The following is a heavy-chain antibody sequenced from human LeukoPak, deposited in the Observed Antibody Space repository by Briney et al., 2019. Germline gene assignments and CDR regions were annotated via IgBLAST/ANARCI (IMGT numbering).Heavy chain of an antibody. CDR1: GGSISSYY. Sequence: SETLSLTCTVSGGSISSYYWSWIRQPPGKGLEWIGYIYTSGSTNYNPSLKSRVTISVDTSKNQFSLKLSSVTAADTAVYYCAGYYYDSSGYLGYYYYMDVWGKGTTVTVSS. CDR3: AGYYYDSSGYLGYYYYMDV. J-gene: IGHJ6*03. CDR2: IYTSGST. D-gene: IGHD3-22*01. V-gene: IGHV4-4*09.